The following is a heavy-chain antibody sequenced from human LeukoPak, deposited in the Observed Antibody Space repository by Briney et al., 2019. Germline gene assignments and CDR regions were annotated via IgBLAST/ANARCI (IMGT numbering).Heavy chain of an antibody. V-gene: IGHV1-18*01. J-gene: IGHJ4*02. CDR2: ISAYNGNT. Sequence: ASVKVSXKASGYTFTSYGISWVRQAPGQGLEWIGWISAYNGNTNYAQKLQGRVTMTTDTSTSTAYMELRSLRSDDTAVYYCARTPGKVGAYDYWGQGTLVTVSS. D-gene: IGHD1-26*01. CDR3: ARTPGKVGAYDY. CDR1: GYTFTSYG.